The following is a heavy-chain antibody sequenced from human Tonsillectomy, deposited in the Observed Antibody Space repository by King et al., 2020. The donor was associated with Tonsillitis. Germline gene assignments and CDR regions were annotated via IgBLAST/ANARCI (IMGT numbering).Heavy chain of an antibody. Sequence: VQLVESGGGVVQPGRSLRLSCAASGFTFSSYGMHWVRQAPGKGLEWVAVIWYDGSNKYYADSVKGRFTISRDNSKNTLYLQMNSLRAEDTAVYYCARDDYGGNSLVGYYYYGMDVWGQGTTVTVSS. CDR1: GFTFSSYG. V-gene: IGHV3-33*01. D-gene: IGHD4-23*01. CDR3: ARDDYGGNSLVGYYYYGMDV. CDR2: IWYDGSNK. J-gene: IGHJ6*02.